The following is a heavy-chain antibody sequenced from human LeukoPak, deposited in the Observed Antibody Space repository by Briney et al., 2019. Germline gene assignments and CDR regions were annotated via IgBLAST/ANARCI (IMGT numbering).Heavy chain of an antibody. D-gene: IGHD6-13*01. V-gene: IGHV3-21*01. Sequence: GGSLRLSCAASGFTFSSYSMNWVRQAPGKGLEWVSSISSSSSYIYYADSVKGRFTISRDNAKNSLYLQMNSLRAEDTAVYYCARDLHSSSSPPLDYWGQGTLVTVSS. CDR2: ISSSSSYI. CDR3: ARDLHSSSSPPLDY. J-gene: IGHJ4*02. CDR1: GFTFSSYS.